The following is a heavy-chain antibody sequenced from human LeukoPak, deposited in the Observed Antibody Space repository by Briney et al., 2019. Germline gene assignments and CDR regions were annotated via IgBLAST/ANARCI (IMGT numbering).Heavy chain of an antibody. J-gene: IGHJ3*02. CDR3: ARPRSGYSSSLDAFDI. CDR2: IYHSGST. Sequence: PSETLSLTCAASGYSISSGYYWGWIRQPPGKGLEWIGSIYHSGSTYYNPSLKSRVTISVDTSKNQFSLKLSSVTAADTAVYYCARPRSGYSSSLDAFDIWGQGTMVTVSS. CDR1: GYSISSGYY. D-gene: IGHD6-13*01. V-gene: IGHV4-38-2*01.